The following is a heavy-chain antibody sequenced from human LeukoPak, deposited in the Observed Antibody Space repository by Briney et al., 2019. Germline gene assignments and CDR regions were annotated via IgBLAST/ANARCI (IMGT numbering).Heavy chain of an antibody. J-gene: IGHJ5*02. CDR1: GFTVSDNY. V-gene: IGHV3-53*01. CDR2: MYSRGDT. D-gene: IGHD6-13*01. Sequence: GGSLRLSCAASGFTVSDNYMSWVRQAQRKGLEWVSVMYSRGDTYYADSVKGRFTFSRDISKNTLYLQMNGLRTEDTAMYYCARDAPQVPAAGVLASWGQGTLVTVSS. CDR3: ARDAPQVPAAGVLAS.